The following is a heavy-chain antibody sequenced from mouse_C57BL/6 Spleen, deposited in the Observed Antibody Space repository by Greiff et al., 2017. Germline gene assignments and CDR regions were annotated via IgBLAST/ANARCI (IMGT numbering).Heavy chain of an antibody. CDR1: GFTFSDYG. Sequence: EVKLVESGGGLVKPGGSLKLSCAASGFTFSDYGMHWVRQAPEKGLEWVAYISSGSSTIYYADTVKGRFTISRDNAKNTLCLQMTSLRSEDTAMYYCARHDYDGYAMDYWGQGTSVTVSS. CDR2: ISSGSSTI. V-gene: IGHV5-17*01. D-gene: IGHD2-4*01. J-gene: IGHJ4*01. CDR3: ARHDYDGYAMDY.